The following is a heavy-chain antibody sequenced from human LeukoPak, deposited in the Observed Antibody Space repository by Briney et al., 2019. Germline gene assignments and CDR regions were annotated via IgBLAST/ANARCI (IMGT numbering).Heavy chain of an antibody. V-gene: IGHV1-18*01. CDR3: ASTTYYYDSSEWYFDL. CDR1: GGTFSSYA. Sequence: ASVKVSCKASGGTFSSYAISWVRQAPGQGLEWMGWISAYNGNTNYAQKLQGRVTMTTDTSTSTAYMELRSLRSDDTAVYYCASTTYYYDSSEWYFDLWGRGTLVTVSS. D-gene: IGHD3-22*01. CDR2: ISAYNGNT. J-gene: IGHJ2*01.